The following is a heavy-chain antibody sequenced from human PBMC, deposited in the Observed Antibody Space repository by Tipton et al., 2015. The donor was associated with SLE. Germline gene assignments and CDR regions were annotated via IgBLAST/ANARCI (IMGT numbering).Heavy chain of an antibody. D-gene: IGHD1-7*01. CDR2: IYYSGST. V-gene: IGHV4-34*01. CDR1: GGSFSGYY. CDR3: ARGLELRATPFDY. J-gene: IGHJ4*02. Sequence: LRLSCAVYGGSFSGYYWSWIRQPPGKGLEWIGSIYYSGSTYYNPSLKSRVTISVDTSKNQFSLKLSSVTAADTAVYYCARGLELRATPFDYWGQGTLVTVSS.